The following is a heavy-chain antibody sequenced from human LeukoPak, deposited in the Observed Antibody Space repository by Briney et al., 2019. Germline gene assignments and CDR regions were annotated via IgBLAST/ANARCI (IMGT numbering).Heavy chain of an antibody. D-gene: IGHD3-22*01. J-gene: IGHJ4*02. Sequence: SETLSLTCTVSGYSISSGYYWGWIRQPPGKGLEWIGSIYHSGSTYYNPSLKSRVTISVDTSKNQFSLKLSSVTAADTAVYYCARFTGSSSVITTSYYFDYWGQGTLVTVSS. CDR1: GYSISSGYY. CDR3: ARFTGSSSVITTSYYFDY. V-gene: IGHV4-38-2*02. CDR2: IYHSGST.